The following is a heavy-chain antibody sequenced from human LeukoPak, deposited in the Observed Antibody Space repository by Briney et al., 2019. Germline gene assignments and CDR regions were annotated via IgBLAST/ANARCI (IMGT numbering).Heavy chain of an antibody. CDR3: VRDTFSPDAFDI. CDR2: IGTSSSYI. CDR1: GFTFSSYS. J-gene: IGHJ3*02. V-gene: IGHV3-21*01. D-gene: IGHD3-16*01. Sequence: PGGSLGLSCAASGFTFSSYSMNWVRQAPGKGLEWVSSIGTSSSYIYSADSVKGRFTISRDNAKNSLYLQMNSLRAEDTAVYYCVRDTFSPDAFDIWGQGTMVTVSS.